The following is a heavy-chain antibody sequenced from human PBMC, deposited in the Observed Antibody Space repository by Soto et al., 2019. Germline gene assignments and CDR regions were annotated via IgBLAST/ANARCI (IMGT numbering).Heavy chain of an antibody. CDR2: ISSSSSTI. J-gene: IGHJ5*02. CDR3: ARDRFDYYDSSGYWRFDP. V-gene: IGHV3-48*01. Sequence: PGGSLRLSCASSGITFSSYSMNWGRQAPGKLLEWVSYISSSSSTIYYADSVKGRFTISRDNAKNSLYLQMNSLRAEDTAVYYCARDRFDYYDSSGYWRFDPWGQGTLVTVSS. D-gene: IGHD3-22*01. CDR1: GITFSSYS.